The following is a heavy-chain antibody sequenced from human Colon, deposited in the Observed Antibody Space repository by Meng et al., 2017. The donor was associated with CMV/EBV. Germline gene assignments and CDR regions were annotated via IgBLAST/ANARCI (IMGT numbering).Heavy chain of an antibody. D-gene: IGHD6-13*01. CDR3: LYSSLMTHGMDV. CDR2: IGDTGATT. V-gene: IGHV3-23*01. J-gene: IGHJ6*02. Sequence: GGSLRLSCAASGLTFRSYAMAWVRQAPGKGLEWVSAIGDTGATTKYADSVKGRFTISRDNSENTLYLQMNSLRAEDTAVYYCLYSSLMTHGMDVWGQGTAVTVSS. CDR1: GLTFRSYA.